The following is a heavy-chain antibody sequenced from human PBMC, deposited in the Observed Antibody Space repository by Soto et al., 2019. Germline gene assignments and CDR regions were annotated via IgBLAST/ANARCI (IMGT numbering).Heavy chain of an antibody. J-gene: IGHJ1*01. CDR2: ICHGGGA. CDR3: AGYSNSWSKYVKH. D-gene: IGHD6-13*01. Sequence: ETLSLTCTVYGGSFSGYCWSWIRQTPGERLEWVGDICHGGGANYNPSLKSRVSFSMDPSKNQFSLKLNSVMAADTAVYYCAGYSNSWSKYVKHWGRGSLVTVSS. V-gene: IGHV4-34*01. CDR1: GGSFSGYC.